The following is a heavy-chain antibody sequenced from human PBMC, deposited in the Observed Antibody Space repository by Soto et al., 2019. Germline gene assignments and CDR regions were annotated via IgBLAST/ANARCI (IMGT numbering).Heavy chain of an antibody. CDR2: INHSGST. D-gene: IGHD3-22*01. J-gene: IGHJ4*02. CDR3: ARGSGVPNYYDSSGPAAPYYFDY. CDR1: GVSFSGYY. Sequence: PSETLSLTCAVYGVSFSGYYWSCIRQPPGKGLEWIGEINHSGSTNYNPSLKSRVTISVDTSKNQFSLKLSSVTAADTAVYYCARGSGVPNYYDSSGPAAPYYFDYWGQGTLVTVSS. V-gene: IGHV4-34*01.